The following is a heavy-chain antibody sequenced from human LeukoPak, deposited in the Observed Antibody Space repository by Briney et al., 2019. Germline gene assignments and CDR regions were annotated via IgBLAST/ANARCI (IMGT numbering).Heavy chain of an antibody. J-gene: IGHJ3*01. CDR3: ARVIRGCNSYYCPSDL. Sequence: PGTSLRLSCAASGFIFDNFALAWVRQAPGKGLEWVTLISRDGRDKQYADSVKGRFTIARDTSKNTLYLQMDSLRPEDTALYFCARVIRGCNSYYCPSDLWGHGTMVTVSS. D-gene: IGHD1-26*01. V-gene: IGHV3-30*04. CDR2: ISRDGRDK. CDR1: GFIFDNFA.